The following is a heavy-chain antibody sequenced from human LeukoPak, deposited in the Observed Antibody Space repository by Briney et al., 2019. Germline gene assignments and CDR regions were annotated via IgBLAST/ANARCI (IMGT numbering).Heavy chain of an antibody. CDR2: IKQDGSEK. CDR1: GFTFSSYW. J-gene: IGHJ4*02. Sequence: GGSLRLSCAASGFTFSSYWMSWVRQAPGKGLEWVANIKQDGSEKYYVDSVKGRFTISRDNAKNSLYLQMNSLRAEDTAVYYCARASLSTVTTLGSFFDYWGQGTLVTLSS. V-gene: IGHV3-7*01. CDR3: ARASLSTVTTLGSFFDY. D-gene: IGHD4-17*01.